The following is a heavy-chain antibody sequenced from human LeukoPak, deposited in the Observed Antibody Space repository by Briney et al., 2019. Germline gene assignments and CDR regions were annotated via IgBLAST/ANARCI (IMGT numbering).Heavy chain of an antibody. CDR2: ISGSGGST. Sequence: GGSLRLSCAASGFTFSSYAMSWVRQAPGKELEWVSAISGSGGSTYYADSVKGRFTISRDNSKNTLYLQMNSLRAEDTAVYYCAKDRLTSGYDSYYYYGMDVWGQGTTVTVSS. D-gene: IGHD5-12*01. CDR1: GFTFSSYA. CDR3: AKDRLTSGYDSYYYYGMDV. V-gene: IGHV3-23*01. J-gene: IGHJ6*02.